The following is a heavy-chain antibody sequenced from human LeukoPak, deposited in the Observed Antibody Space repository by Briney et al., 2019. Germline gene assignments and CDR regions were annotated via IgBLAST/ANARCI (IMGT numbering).Heavy chain of an antibody. J-gene: IGHJ4*02. V-gene: IGHV3-30*03. CDR1: RFTFSTYW. CDR2: ISYDGSNK. Sequence: GGSLRLSCAASRFTFSTYWMSWVRQAPGKGLEWVAVISYDGSNKYYADSVKGRFTISRDNSKNTLYLQMNSLRAEDTAVYYCARGDYYDSSGYYDVLFDYWGQGTLVTVSS. CDR3: ARGDYYDSSGYYDVLFDY. D-gene: IGHD3-22*01.